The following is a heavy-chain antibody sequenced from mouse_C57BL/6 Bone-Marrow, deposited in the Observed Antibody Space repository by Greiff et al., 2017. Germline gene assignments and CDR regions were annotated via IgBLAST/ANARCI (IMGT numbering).Heavy chain of an antibody. J-gene: IGHJ2*01. V-gene: IGHV1-50*01. CDR3: SRWRLRWVFDY. D-gene: IGHD2-4*01. CDR2: IDPSDSYT. CDR1: GYTFTSYW. Sequence: QVQLQQSGAELVKPGASVKMSCKASGYTFTSYWMHWVKQRPGQGLEWIGEIDPSDSYTKYNQKFTGKATLTVDTSSSTAYMQLSSLTSEDAAVYYCSRWRLRWVFDYWGQGTTLTVSS.